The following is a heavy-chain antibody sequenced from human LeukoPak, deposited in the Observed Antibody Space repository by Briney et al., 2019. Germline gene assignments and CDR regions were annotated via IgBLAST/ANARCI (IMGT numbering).Heavy chain of an antibody. V-gene: IGHV4-59*01. J-gene: IGHJ5*02. Sequence: SETLSLTCTVSGGPISSYYWSWIRQPPGKGLEWIGYIYYSGSTNYNPSLKSRVTISVDTSKNQFSLKLSSVTAADTAVYYCARVRNTAMVRGYNWFDPWGQGTLVTVSS. CDR3: ARVRNTAMVRGYNWFDP. CDR1: GGPISSYY. CDR2: IYYSGST. D-gene: IGHD5-18*01.